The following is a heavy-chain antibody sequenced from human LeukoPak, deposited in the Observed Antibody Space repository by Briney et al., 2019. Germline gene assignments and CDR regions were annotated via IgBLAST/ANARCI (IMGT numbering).Heavy chain of an antibody. CDR3: ARVSKVLAVAGTSDY. J-gene: IGHJ4*02. V-gene: IGHV1-2*06. CDR2: INPNSGGT. Sequence: ASVKVSCKASGYTFTGYYMHWVRQAPGQGLEWMGRINPNSGGTNYAQKFQGRVTMIRDTSISTAYMELSRLRSDDTAVYYCARVSKVLAVAGTSDYWGQGTLVTVSS. D-gene: IGHD6-19*01. CDR1: GYTFTGYY.